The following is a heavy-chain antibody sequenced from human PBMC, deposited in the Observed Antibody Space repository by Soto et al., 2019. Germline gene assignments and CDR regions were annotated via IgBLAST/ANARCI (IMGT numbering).Heavy chain of an antibody. CDR2: ISWNSGSI. CDR1: GFTFDDYA. V-gene: IGHV3-9*01. D-gene: IGHD6-13*01. CDR3: AKGSIAAGLYYYYYGMDV. Sequence: GGSLRLSCAASGFTFDDYAMHWVRQAPGKGLEWVSGISWNSGSIGYADSVKGRLTISRDNAKNSLYLQMNSLRAEDTALYYCAKGSIAAGLYYYYYGMDVWGQGTTVTVSS. J-gene: IGHJ6*02.